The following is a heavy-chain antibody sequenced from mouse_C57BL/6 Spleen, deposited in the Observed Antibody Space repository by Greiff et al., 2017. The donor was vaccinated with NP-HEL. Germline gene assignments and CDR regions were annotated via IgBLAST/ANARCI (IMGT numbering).Heavy chain of an antibody. V-gene: IGHV5-6*01. D-gene: IGHD1-1*01. J-gene: IGHJ2*01. CDR1: GFTFSSYG. Sequence: EVKLQESGGDLVKPGGSLKLSCAASGFTFSSYGMSWVRQTPDKRLEWVATISSGGSYTYYPDSVKGRCTITRDNAKNTLYLQMSSLKSEDTAVYYCARQPYYFDYWGQGTTLTVSS. CDR2: ISSGGSYT. CDR3: ARQPYYFDY.